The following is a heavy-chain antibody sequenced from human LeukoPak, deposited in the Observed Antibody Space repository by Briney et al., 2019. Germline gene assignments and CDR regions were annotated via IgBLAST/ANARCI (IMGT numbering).Heavy chain of an antibody. J-gene: IGHJ5*02. CDR3: ARLSSHYGDYKVDP. Sequence: ASVKVSCKASGYTFTSYDINWVRQATGQGREWMGWMNPNSGNTGYAQKFQGRVTMTRDTSTSTAYMELSSLRSEDTAVYYCARLSSHYGDYKVDPWGQGTLVTVSS. V-gene: IGHV1-8*01. CDR1: GYTFTSYD. CDR2: MNPNSGNT. D-gene: IGHD4-17*01.